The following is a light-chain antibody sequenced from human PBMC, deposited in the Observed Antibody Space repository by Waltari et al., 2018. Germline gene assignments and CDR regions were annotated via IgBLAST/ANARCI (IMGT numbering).Light chain of an antibody. J-gene: IGKJ1*01. Sequence: EIVLTQSPGTLSLSPGERVILSCRVSQSVSRALAWYQQKPGQAPWLLIYGASNRATGIPDRFSGSGSGTDFSLTISRLEPEDFAVYYCQHYVRLPVTFGQGTKVEIK. CDR2: GAS. V-gene: IGKV3-20*01. CDR1: QSVSRA. CDR3: QHYVRLPVT.